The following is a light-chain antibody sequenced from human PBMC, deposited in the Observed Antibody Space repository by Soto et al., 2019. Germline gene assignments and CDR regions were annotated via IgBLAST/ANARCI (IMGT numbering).Light chain of an antibody. CDR3: QQRSGWPFT. V-gene: IGKV3-15*01. Sequence: EVVMTQSPATLSVSPGERATLSCRASQSVSSNLAWYQQKPGQAPRLLIYGASTRATGIPARFSGSGSGTEFTLTISSLEPEDFAVYYCQQRSGWPFTFGPGTKVDI. J-gene: IGKJ3*01. CDR2: GAS. CDR1: QSVSSN.